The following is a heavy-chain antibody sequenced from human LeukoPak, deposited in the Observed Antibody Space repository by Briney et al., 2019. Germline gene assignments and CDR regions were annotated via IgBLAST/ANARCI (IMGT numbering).Heavy chain of an antibody. D-gene: IGHD3-22*01. CDR1: GYSFTSYW. Sequence: GESLKISCKGSGYSFTSYWIGWVRQMPGKGLEWMGIIYPGDSDTRYSPSFQGQVTISADKSISTAYLQWSSLKASDTAMYYCASSYYYDSSGYYPPGYWGQGPWSPSPQ. J-gene: IGHJ4*02. V-gene: IGHV5-51*01. CDR2: IYPGDSDT. CDR3: ASSYYYDSSGYYPPGY.